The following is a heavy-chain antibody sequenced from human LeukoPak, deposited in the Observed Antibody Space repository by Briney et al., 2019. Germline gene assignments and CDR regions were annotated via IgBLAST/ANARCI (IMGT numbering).Heavy chain of an antibody. CDR3: ARDAPYFDY. CDR2: ISYDGSNT. Sequence: PGGSLRLSCAASGFTFSSYAMHWVRQAPGKGLEWVAVISYDGSNTYYADSVKGRFTISRDNSKNTLYLQMNSLRAEDTAVYYCARDAPYFDYWGQGTLVTVSS. CDR1: GFTFSSYA. V-gene: IGHV3-30-3*01. J-gene: IGHJ4*02.